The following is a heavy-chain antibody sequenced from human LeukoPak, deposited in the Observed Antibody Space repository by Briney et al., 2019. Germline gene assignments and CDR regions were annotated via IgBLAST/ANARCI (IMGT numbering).Heavy chain of an antibody. CDR1: GGTFSSYA. D-gene: IGHD2-2*02. V-gene: IGHV1-69*13. CDR2: IIPIFGTA. CDR3: ARGLGYCSSTSCYTFDY. Sequence: SVKVSCKASGGTFSSYAISWVRQAPGQGLEWMGGIIPIFGTANYAQKFQGRVTITADESTSTAYMELSSLRSEDTAVYYCARGLGYCSSTSCYTFDYWGQGTLVTVSS. J-gene: IGHJ4*02.